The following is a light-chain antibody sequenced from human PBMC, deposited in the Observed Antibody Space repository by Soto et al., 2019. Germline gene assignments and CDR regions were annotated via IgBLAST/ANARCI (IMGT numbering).Light chain of an antibody. CDR2: AAS. Sequence: IQLTPSPSSLSASVGDRVTITCRASQGISSYLAWYQQKPGKAPKLLIYAASTLQSGVPPRFSGSGSGTEFTLTISSLQPEDFATYYCQHLNSYPITFGQGTRLEIK. CDR3: QHLNSYPIT. V-gene: IGKV1-9*01. J-gene: IGKJ5*01. CDR1: QGISSY.